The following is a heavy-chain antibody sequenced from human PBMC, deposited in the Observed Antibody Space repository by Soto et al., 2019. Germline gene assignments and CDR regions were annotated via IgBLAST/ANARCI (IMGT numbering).Heavy chain of an antibody. J-gene: IGHJ4*02. Sequence: ASVKVSCKASGYTFTSYDINWVRQATGQGLEWMGWMNPNSGNTGYAQKIQGRDTMNRNTSISTAYKEMSSLRSEDTAVYYCARTYYGDYERFDYWGQGTLVTVSS. CDR1: GYTFTSYD. D-gene: IGHD4-17*01. CDR3: ARTYYGDYERFDY. V-gene: IGHV1-8*01. CDR2: MNPNSGNT.